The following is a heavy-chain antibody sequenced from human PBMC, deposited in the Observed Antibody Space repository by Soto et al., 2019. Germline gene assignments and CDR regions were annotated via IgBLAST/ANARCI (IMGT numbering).Heavy chain of an antibody. Sequence: SQTLSLTCAISGDSVSSNSAAWNWIRQSPSRGLEWLGRTYYRSKWYNDYAVSVESRITINPDTSKNQFSLQLNSVTPEDTAVYYCAREYCSSTSCYGWFDPWGQGTLVTVSS. D-gene: IGHD2-2*01. CDR2: TYYRSKWYN. J-gene: IGHJ5*02. CDR3: AREYCSSTSCYGWFDP. CDR1: GDSVSSNSAA. V-gene: IGHV6-1*01.